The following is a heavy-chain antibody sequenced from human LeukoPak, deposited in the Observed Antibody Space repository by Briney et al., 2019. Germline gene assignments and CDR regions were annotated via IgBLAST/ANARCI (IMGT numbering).Heavy chain of an antibody. CDR3: ARPQSSSGYYWPFDD. CDR1: GFTFSSYA. J-gene: IGHJ4*02. V-gene: IGHV3-23*01. D-gene: IGHD3-22*01. CDR2: ISPSSGT. Sequence: PGGSLRLSCAASGFTFSSYAMRWVRQAPGKGLEWVSAISPSSGTFYADSVKGRFTISRDNSENTLYLQMNSLRAEDTAVYHCARPQSSSGYYWPFDDWGQGTLVTVSS.